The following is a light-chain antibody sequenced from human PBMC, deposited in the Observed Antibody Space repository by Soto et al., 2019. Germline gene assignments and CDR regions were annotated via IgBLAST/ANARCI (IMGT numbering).Light chain of an antibody. CDR3: QQFTAVPT. Sequence: DIQMTQSPSSLSASVGDRVTITCRASQAIYNYLAWYQQKPGKVPTLLISAASTLQSGVPSRFSGSGSGTDFTLTISRLQPEDVPTYYCQQFTAVPTFGGGTKVEI. CDR1: QAIYNY. V-gene: IGKV1-27*01. CDR2: AAS. J-gene: IGKJ4*01.